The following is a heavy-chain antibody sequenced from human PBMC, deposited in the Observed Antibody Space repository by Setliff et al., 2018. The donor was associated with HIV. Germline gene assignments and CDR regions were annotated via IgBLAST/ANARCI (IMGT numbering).Heavy chain of an antibody. D-gene: IGHD1-26*01. Sequence: ASVKVSCKAPGYTFTRYFMHCVRQAPGQGLEWLGMINPSGGSTWYAQKLQGRVTMTGDTSTNTLYMELSSLRSEDTAVYYCARGWEGGMDYWGQGTLVTVSS. CDR1: GYTFTRYF. CDR3: ARGWEGGMDY. CDR2: INPSGGST. J-gene: IGHJ4*02. V-gene: IGHV1-46*01.